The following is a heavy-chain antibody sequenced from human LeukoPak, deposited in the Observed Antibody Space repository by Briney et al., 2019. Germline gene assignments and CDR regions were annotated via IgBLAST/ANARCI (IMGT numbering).Heavy chain of an antibody. D-gene: IGHD2-8*01. CDR3: ARARGDIVLMVYANNWFDT. V-gene: IGHV4-59*01. J-gene: IGHJ5*02. CDR2: IYYSGST. Sequence: PSETLPLTCTVSGGSISSYYWSWIRQPPGKGLEWIGYIYYSGSTNYNPSLKSRVTISVDTSKNQFSLKLSSVTAADTAVYYCARARGDIVLMVYANNWFDTWGQGTLVTVSS. CDR1: GGSISSYY.